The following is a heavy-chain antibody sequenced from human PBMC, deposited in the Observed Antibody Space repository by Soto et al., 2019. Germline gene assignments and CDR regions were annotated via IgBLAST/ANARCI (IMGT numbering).Heavy chain of an antibody. D-gene: IGHD1-26*01. CDR1: GGSISSSSYY. CDR3: AGKDAGGSYSAFDI. Sequence: LSLTCTVSGGSISSSSYYWGWIRQPPGKGLEWIGSIYYSGSTYYNPSLKSRVTISVDTSKNQFSLKLSSVTAADTAVYYCAGKDAGGSYSAFDIWGQGTMVTVSS. V-gene: IGHV4-39*01. CDR2: IYYSGST. J-gene: IGHJ3*02.